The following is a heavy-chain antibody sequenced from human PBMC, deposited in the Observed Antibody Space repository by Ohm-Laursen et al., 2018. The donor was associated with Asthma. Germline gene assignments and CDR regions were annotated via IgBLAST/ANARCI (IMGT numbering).Heavy chain of an antibody. CDR3: ARDAYYDSSGELDY. Sequence: SLRLSCTASGFTFSSYGMHWVRQAPGKGLEWVAVISYDGSNKYYADSVKGRFTTSRDNSKNTLYLQMNSLRAEDTAVYYCARDAYYDSSGELDYWGKGTLVTVSS. CDR1: GFTFSSYG. D-gene: IGHD3-22*01. J-gene: IGHJ4*02. V-gene: IGHV3-30*03. CDR2: ISYDGSNK.